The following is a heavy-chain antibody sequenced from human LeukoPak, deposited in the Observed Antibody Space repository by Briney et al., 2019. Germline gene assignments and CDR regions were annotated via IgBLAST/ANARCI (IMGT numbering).Heavy chain of an antibody. Sequence: PGGSLRLSCAASGFTFSSYEMNWVRQAPGKGLEWVSYISSSGSTIYYADSVKGRFAISRDNAKNSLYLQMNSLRAEDTAVYYCARDIILTGYYRSAGAFDIWGQGTTVTVSS. D-gene: IGHD3-9*01. CDR1: GFTFSSYE. J-gene: IGHJ3*02. V-gene: IGHV3-48*03. CDR2: ISSSGSTI. CDR3: ARDIILTGYYRSAGAFDI.